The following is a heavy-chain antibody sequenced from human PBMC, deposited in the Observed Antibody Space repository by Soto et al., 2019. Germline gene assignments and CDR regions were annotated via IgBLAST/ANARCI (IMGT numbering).Heavy chain of an antibody. J-gene: IGHJ4*02. CDR1: GGSISSSSYY. CDR3: ARHFPPQPGPLTGFNY. CDR2: IYYSGST. D-gene: IGHD3-10*01. V-gene: IGHV4-39*01. Sequence: PSETLCLTCTVSGGSISSSSYYWGWIRQPPGQGLEWIGSIYYSGSTYYNPSLRSRVTISVDTSKNQFSLKLSSVTAAAAAVYYCARHFPPQPGPLTGFNYWGQGTLVTVSS.